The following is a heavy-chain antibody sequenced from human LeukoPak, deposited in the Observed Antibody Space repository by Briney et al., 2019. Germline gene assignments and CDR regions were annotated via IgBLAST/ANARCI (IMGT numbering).Heavy chain of an antibody. V-gene: IGHV4-34*01. Sequence: NPSETLSLTCAVYGGSFSGYYWSWIRQPPGKGLEWIGEINHSGSTNYNPSLKSRVTISVDTSKNQFSLKLSSVTAADTAVYYCAKTAMVTSSRSNWFDPWGQGTLVTVPS. CDR2: INHSGST. CDR1: GGSFSGYY. J-gene: IGHJ5*02. D-gene: IGHD5-18*01. CDR3: AKTAMVTSSRSNWFDP.